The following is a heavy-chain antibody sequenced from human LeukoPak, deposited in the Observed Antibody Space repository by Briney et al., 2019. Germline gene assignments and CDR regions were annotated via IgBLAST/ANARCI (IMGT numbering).Heavy chain of an antibody. J-gene: IGHJ6*04. D-gene: IGHD5-12*01. CDR2: IKSRSDGGTT. V-gene: IGHV3-15*01. CDR1: GFNFNNAY. Sequence: GGSLRLSCAASGFNFNNAYMTWVRQAPGKGLEWVGRIKSRSDGGTTDYAAPVRGRFTISRDDSKNTMNLQMNSLKTEDTGVYYCEAPAWMGVWGKGTTVIVSS. CDR3: EAPAWMGV.